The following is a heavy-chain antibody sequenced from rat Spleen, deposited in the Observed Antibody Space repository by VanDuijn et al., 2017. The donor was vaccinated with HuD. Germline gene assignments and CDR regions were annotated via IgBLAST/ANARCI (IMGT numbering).Heavy chain of an antibody. CDR2: IDYSGRT. V-gene: IGHV3-1*01. CDR3: TRGLSMSSTNYYYALFAY. Sequence: EVQLQESGPGLVKPSQSLSLTCSVTGYSITSNYWGWIRKFPGNKMEWMGYIDYSGRTSYNPSLKSRISITRDTSKNQFFLQLNSVTTEDTATYYCTRGLSMSSTNYYYALFAYWGQGTLVTVSP. D-gene: IGHD1-6*01. J-gene: IGHJ3*01. CDR1: GYSITSNY.